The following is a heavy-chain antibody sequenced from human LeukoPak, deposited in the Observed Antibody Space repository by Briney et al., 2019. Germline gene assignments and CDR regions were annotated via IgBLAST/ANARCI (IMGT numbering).Heavy chain of an antibody. D-gene: IGHD1-26*01. Sequence: GRSLRLSCTVSGFTFGDYAMSWVRQAPGKGLEWVGFIRKKVYGGTTEYAASVKGRFTISRDDSKSVAYLQMNSLKTEDTAVYYCTTLSGASYLTFDHWGQGTLVTVSS. CDR1: GFTFGDYA. CDR3: TTLSGASYLTFDH. V-gene: IGHV3-49*04. J-gene: IGHJ5*02. CDR2: IRKKVYGGTT.